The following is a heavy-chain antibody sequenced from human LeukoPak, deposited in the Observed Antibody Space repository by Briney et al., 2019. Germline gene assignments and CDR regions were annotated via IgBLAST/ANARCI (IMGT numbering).Heavy chain of an antibody. CDR2: IYYTGNT. CDR1: GGSISRAGYY. J-gene: IGHJ4*02. CDR3: ARNYGSGSYSRPRPYYFDY. D-gene: IGHD3-10*01. Sequence: SETLSLTCTVSGGSISRAGYYWSWIRQHPEKGLEWIGYIYYTGNTDYNPSLKSRVSILFDTSKNQFSLKLTSVTAADTAMYYCARNYGSGSYSRPRPYYFDYWGQGTLVTVSS. V-gene: IGHV4-31*03.